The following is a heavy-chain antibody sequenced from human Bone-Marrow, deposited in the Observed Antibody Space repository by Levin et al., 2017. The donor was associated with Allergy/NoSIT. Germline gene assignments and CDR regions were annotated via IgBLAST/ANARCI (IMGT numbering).Heavy chain of an antibody. CDR3: AKATYSGSYFADY. D-gene: IGHD1-26*01. CDR1: GFTFRTYG. V-gene: IGHV3-30*18. Sequence: HPGGSLRLSCAASGFTFRTYGMHWVRHSPGKGLEWVAAISSDGRSQHYAESVRGRFVISRDNSKNMMSLQMSSLRPEDTALYFCAKATYSGSYFADYWGQGSLVTVS. CDR2: ISSDGRSQ. J-gene: IGHJ4*02.